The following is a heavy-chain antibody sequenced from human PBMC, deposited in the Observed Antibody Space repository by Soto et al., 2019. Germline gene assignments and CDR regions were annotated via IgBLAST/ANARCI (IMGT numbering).Heavy chain of an antibody. Sequence: QVQLVQSGAEVKKPGSSVKVSCKASGGTFSSYAISWVRQAPGQGLEWMGGIIPIFGTANYAQKFQGRVTITADESTSTAYMERSSLRSEDTAVYYCARHSYSSSPVDWFDPWGQGTLVTVSS. D-gene: IGHD6-13*01. CDR2: IIPIFGTA. CDR1: GGTFSSYA. CDR3: ARHSYSSSPVDWFDP. V-gene: IGHV1-69*01. J-gene: IGHJ5*02.